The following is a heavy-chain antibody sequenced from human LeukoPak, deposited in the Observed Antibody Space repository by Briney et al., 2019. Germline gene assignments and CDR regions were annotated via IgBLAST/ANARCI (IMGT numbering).Heavy chain of an antibody. CDR1: GFTVSSNY. J-gene: IGHJ4*02. D-gene: IGHD6-6*01. Sequence: GGSLRLSCAASGFTVSSNYMSWVRQAPGKGLEWVSVIYSGGGTYHADSVKGRFTISRDNSKNTLYLQMNSLRAEDTAVYYCAKDGIRSYSSSSYFDYWGQGALVTVPS. CDR2: IYSGGGT. CDR3: AKDGIRSYSSSSYFDY. V-gene: IGHV3-66*02.